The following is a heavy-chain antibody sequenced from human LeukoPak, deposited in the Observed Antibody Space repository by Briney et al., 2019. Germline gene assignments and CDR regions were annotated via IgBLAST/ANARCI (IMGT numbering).Heavy chain of an antibody. D-gene: IGHD6-6*01. CDR3: ARVYKYSSSSRSTYYFDY. V-gene: IGHV1-69*06. J-gene: IGHJ4*02. CDR2: IIPIFGTA. Sequence: ASVKVSCKASGGTFSSYAISWVRQAPGQGLEWMGGIIPIFGTANYAQKFQGRVTITADKSTSTAYMELSSLRSEDTAVYYCARVYKYSSSSRSTYYFDYWGQGTLVTVSS. CDR1: GGTFSSYA.